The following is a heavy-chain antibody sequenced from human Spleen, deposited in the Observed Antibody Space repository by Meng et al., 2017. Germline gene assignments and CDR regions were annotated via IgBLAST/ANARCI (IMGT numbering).Heavy chain of an antibody. J-gene: IGHJ6*02. CDR3: ARDLRYCSGGSCYSEHYYYYYGMDV. CDR2: INPSAGST. V-gene: IGHV1-46*01. CDR1: GYTFTSYY. D-gene: IGHD2-15*01. Sequence: ASVTVSCTASGYTFTSYYMHWARQAPGQGLEWIGIINPSAGSTSYAQKFQGRVTMTRDTSISTAYMELSRLRSDDTAVYYCARDLRYCSGGSCYSEHYYYYYGMDVWGQGTTVTVSS.